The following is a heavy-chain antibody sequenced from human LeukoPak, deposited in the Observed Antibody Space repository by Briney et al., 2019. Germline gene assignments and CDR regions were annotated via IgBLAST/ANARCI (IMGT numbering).Heavy chain of an antibody. CDR1: GGTFSSYA. V-gene: IGHV1-69*05. Sequence: ASVKVSCKASGGTFSSYAISWVRQAPGQGLEWMRGIIPIFGTANYAQKFQGRVTITTDESTSTAYMELSSLRSEDTAVYYCARTEGGGSYYGYYYYMDVWGKGTTVTVSS. CDR2: IIPIFGTA. J-gene: IGHJ6*03. CDR3: ARTEGGGSYYGYYYYMDV. D-gene: IGHD1-26*01.